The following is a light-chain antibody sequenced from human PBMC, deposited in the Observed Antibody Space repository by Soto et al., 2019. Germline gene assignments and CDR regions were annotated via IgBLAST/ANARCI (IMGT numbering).Light chain of an antibody. CDR3: HQYKTYST. V-gene: IGKV1-5*03. CDR2: KAS. Sequence: IQMTQSPSTLSASVGDRVTITCRASQSISTWLAWYQQKPGTAPKLLIYKASSLQSGVSSRFSGTGSGTEWILTITDLQPEDLATYFCHQYKTYSTFGQGTKV. CDR1: QSISTW. J-gene: IGKJ1*01.